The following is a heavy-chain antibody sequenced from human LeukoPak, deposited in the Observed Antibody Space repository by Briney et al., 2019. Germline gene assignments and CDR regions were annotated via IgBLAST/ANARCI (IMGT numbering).Heavy chain of an antibody. CDR2: IIPIFGTA. V-gene: IGHV1-69*06. D-gene: IGHD3-22*01. Sequence: ASVKVSCKASGGTFSSYAISWVRQAPGQGLEWMGGIIPIFGTANYAQKFQGRVTITADKSTSTAYMELSSLRSEDTAVYYCARDRSYYSDTGADYWGQGIMVIVSS. J-gene: IGHJ4*02. CDR3: ARDRSYYSDTGADY. CDR1: GGTFSSYA.